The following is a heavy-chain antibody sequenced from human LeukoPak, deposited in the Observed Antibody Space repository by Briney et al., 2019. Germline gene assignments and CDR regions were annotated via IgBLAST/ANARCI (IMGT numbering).Heavy chain of an antibody. CDR2: MNPNSGST. CDR1: GYTFTSYD. V-gene: IGHV1-8*01. CDR3: ARTNSSSWYYYYYYYYMDV. J-gene: IGHJ6*03. Sequence: ASVKVSCKASGYTFTSYDINWVRQATGQGLEWMGWMNPNSGSTGYAQKFQGRVTMTRNTSISTAYMELSSLRSEDTAVYYCARTNSSSWYYYYYYYYMDVWGKGTTVTVSS. D-gene: IGHD6-13*01.